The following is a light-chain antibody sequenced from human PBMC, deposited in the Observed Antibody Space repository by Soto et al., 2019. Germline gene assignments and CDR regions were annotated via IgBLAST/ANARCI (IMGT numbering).Light chain of an antibody. V-gene: IGKV1-39*01. Sequence: DIQMTQSPSSLYASVGDRVTITCRASQIISSVLDWYQQEPGKAHKLLIYSASSLQRGVPSRFSGGGSGTDFTLTLGSLQPEDFATYYCQQSYSTPDTFLQGTELEIK. CDR3: QQSYSTPDT. J-gene: IGKJ2*01. CDR1: QIISSV. CDR2: SAS.